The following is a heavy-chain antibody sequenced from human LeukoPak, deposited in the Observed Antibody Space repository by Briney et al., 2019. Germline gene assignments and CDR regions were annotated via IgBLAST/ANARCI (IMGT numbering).Heavy chain of an antibody. Sequence: ASVKVSCKASGYTFTGNYMHWVRQAPGQGLEWMGWINPNSGGTHYAQKFQGWVTMTRDTSISTAYMELSRLRSDDTAVYYCARDLGYRTITMVRGVIGGFGGMDVWGKGTTVTVSS. CDR3: ARDLGYRTITMVRGVIGGFGGMDV. J-gene: IGHJ6*04. D-gene: IGHD3-10*01. CDR1: GYTFTGNY. CDR2: INPNSGGT. V-gene: IGHV1-2*04.